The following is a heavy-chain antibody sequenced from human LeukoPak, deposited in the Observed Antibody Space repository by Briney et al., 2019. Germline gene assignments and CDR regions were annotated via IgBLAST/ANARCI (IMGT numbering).Heavy chain of an antibody. CDR1: GYTFTSYG. CDR2: ISAYSGNT. J-gene: IGHJ4*02. CDR3: AREADSSGWYYFDY. V-gene: IGHV1-18*01. Sequence: ASVKVSCKASGYTFTSYGISWVRQAPGQGLEWMGWISAYSGNTNYAQKLQGRVTMTTDTSTSTAYMELRSLRSDDTAVYYCAREADSSGWYYFDYWGQGTLVTVSS. D-gene: IGHD6-19*01.